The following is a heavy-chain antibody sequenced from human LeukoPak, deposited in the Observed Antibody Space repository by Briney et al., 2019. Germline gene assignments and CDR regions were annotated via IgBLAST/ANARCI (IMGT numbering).Heavy chain of an antibody. CDR3: ARDPHVEMATIGDY. CDR1: GFTFDDYS. D-gene: IGHD5-24*01. V-gene: IGHV3-20*04. CDR2: INWNGGST. Sequence: GGSLRLSCAASGFTFDDYSMSWVRQAPGKGLEWVSGINWNGGSTGYADSVKGRFTISRDNAKNSLYLQMNSLRAEDTALYYCARDPHVEMATIGDYWGQGTLVTVSS. J-gene: IGHJ4*02.